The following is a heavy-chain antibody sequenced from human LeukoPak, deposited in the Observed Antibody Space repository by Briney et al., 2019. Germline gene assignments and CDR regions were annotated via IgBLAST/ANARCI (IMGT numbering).Heavy chain of an antibody. Sequence: GGSLRLSCAASGFTFSSYAMSWVRQAPGKGLEWVSAISGSGGSTYYADSVKGRFTISRDNSKNTLYLQMNSLRAEDTAVYYCARAFGELLIPYYYYYGIDVWGQGTTVTVSS. CDR3: ARAFGELLIPYYYYYGIDV. J-gene: IGHJ6*02. V-gene: IGHV3-23*01. D-gene: IGHD3-10*01. CDR1: GFTFSSYA. CDR2: ISGSGGST.